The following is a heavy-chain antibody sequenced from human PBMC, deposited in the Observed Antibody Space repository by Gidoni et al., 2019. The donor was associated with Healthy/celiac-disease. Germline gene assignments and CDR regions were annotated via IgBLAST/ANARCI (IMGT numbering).Heavy chain of an antibody. CDR3: ARGLDEDGMDV. CDR1: GGPISSGGYS. V-gene: IGHV4-31*03. Sequence: QVQLQESGPGLVKPSQTLSLTCTVSGGPISSGGYSWNWIRQHPGKGLEWIGYIYYSGSTYYNPSLKSRVTISVDTSKNQFSLKLSSVTAADTAVYYCARGLDEDGMDVWGQGTTVTVSS. J-gene: IGHJ6*02. D-gene: IGHD2-2*03. CDR2: IYYSGST.